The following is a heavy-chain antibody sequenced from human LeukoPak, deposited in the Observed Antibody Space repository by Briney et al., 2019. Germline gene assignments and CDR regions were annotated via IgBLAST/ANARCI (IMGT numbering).Heavy chain of an antibody. Sequence: GGSLRLSCAASGFTFSSYWMSWVRQAPGKGLEWVSNIKKNGSEKYYVDSVKGRFTISRDNAKNSLYLQMNSLRAEDTAVYYCARSSYDSSGYYPPDAAFDIWGQGTMVTVSS. CDR2: IKKNGSEK. J-gene: IGHJ3*02. V-gene: IGHV3-7*01. CDR1: GFTFSSYW. D-gene: IGHD3-22*01. CDR3: ARSSYDSSGYYPPDAAFDI.